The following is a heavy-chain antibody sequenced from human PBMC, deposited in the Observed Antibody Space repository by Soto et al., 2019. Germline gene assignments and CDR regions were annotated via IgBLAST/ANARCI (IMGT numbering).Heavy chain of an antibody. D-gene: IGHD3-16*02. V-gene: IGHV4-34*01. CDR3: VSGGLFGGVIPFDY. Sequence: SETLSLTSAVYGGSFSGYYWSWIRQPPGKGLGWIGEINHSGSTNYNPSLKSRVTISVDTSKNQFSLKLSSVTAADTAVYYCVSGGLFGGVIPFDYWGQGTLVTVSS. J-gene: IGHJ4*02. CDR2: INHSGST. CDR1: GGSFSGYY.